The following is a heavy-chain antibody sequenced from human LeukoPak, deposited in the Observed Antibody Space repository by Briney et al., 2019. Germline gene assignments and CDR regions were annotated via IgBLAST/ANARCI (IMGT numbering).Heavy chain of an antibody. CDR1: GFTFS. V-gene: IGHV3-30*02. Sequence: GGSLRLSCVGSGFTFSVHWVRQVPGTGLEWLTFIRHDGTDQHYADSMRGRFTISRDNSKNTVYLQMNSLRPEDTALYYCAKDGNWASVSWGQGTLVTVSS. D-gene: IGHD7-27*01. J-gene: IGHJ5*02. CDR3: AKDGNWASVS. CDR2: IRHDGTDQ.